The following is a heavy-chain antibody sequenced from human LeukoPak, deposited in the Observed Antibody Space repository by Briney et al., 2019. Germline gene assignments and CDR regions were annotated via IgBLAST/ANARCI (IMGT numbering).Heavy chain of an antibody. CDR2: MNPNSGNT. CDR1: GYTFTSYD. J-gene: IGHJ4*02. V-gene: IGHV1-8*01. CDR3: ARDVMGSSWSY. D-gene: IGHD6-13*01. Sequence: ASVKVSCKASGYTFTSYDINWVRQATGQGLEWMGWMNPNSGNTGYAQKFQGRVTITADKSTSTAYMELSSLRSEDTAVYYCARDVMGSSWSYWGQGTLVTVSS.